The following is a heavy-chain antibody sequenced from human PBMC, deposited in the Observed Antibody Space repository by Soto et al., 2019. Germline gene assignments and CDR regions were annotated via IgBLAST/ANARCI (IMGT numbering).Heavy chain of an antibody. V-gene: IGHV1-69*13. CDR2: IVPMSGGP. Sequence: SVKVSCKASGANFINYSFSWMRQAPGQGLEWLGGIVPMSGGPNFAEKFHDRLIISADASTGTVTMQLSSLTSDDTAVYYCARKPPAAIQGWAYGMDVWGQGTTVTVSS. D-gene: IGHD2-2*01. CDR3: ARKPPAAIQGWAYGMDV. J-gene: IGHJ6*02. CDR1: GANFINYS.